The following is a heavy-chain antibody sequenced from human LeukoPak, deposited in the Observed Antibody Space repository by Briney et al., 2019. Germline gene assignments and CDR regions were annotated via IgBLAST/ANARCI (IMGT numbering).Heavy chain of an antibody. J-gene: IGHJ4*02. CDR1: GGSFSGYY. CDR3: ARGSIDYDFWSGYGLDY. D-gene: IGHD3-3*01. CDR2: IYYSGST. V-gene: IGHV4-30-4*08. Sequence: SETLSLTCAVYGGSFSGYYWSWIRQPPGKGLECIGYIYYSGSTYYNPSLKSRVTISVDTSKNQFSLKLSSVTAADTAVYYCARGSIDYDFWSGYGLDYWGQGTLVTVSS.